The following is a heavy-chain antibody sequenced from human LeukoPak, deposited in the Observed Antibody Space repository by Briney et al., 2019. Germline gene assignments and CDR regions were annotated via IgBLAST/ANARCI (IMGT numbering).Heavy chain of an antibody. J-gene: IGHJ5*02. D-gene: IGHD2-2*01. CDR1: GFTFSSYG. V-gene: IGHV3-30*02. CDR2: IRYDGSNK. Sequence: PGGSLRLSCAASGFTFSSYGMHWVRQAPGKGLEWVAFIRYDGSNKYYADSVKGRFTISRDNSKNTLYLQMNSLRAEDTAVYYCARDLGYCSSTSCPWGQGTLVTVSS. CDR3: ARDLGYCSSTSCP.